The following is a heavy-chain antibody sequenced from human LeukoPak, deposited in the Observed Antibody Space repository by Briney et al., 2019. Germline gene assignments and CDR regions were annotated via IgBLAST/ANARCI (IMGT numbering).Heavy chain of an antibody. CDR3: ARDFPDY. CDR2: ITNSGNSK. Sequence: GGSLRLSCAASEFTFSSYSMNWVRQAPGKGLEWVSYITNSGNSKSYADSVKGRFTISRDNTKNSLYLQMNSLRAEDTAVYYCARDFPDYWGQGTLVTASS. V-gene: IGHV3-48*01. CDR1: EFTFSSYS. J-gene: IGHJ4*02.